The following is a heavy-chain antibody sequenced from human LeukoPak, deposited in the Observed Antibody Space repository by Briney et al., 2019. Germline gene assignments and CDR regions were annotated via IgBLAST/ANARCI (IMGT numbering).Heavy chain of an antibody. CDR3: AREDDSGNINNDWFDP. CDR2: FSTSGIT. Sequence: PSQTLSLTCNVSGGSISSGGYFWSWIRQPAGKGLEWIGRFSTSGITTYNPSLKSRVTISVDTSKNQFSLQLTSVTPEDTAVYYCAREDDSGNINNDWFDPWGQGTLVTVSS. V-gene: IGHV4-61*02. J-gene: IGHJ5*02. D-gene: IGHD1-26*01. CDR1: GGSISSGGYF.